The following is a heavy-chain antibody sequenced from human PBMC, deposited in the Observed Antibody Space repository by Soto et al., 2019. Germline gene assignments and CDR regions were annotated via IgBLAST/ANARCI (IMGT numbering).Heavy chain of an antibody. D-gene: IGHD6-13*01. J-gene: IGHJ6*03. CDR1: GGSIISSRYY. CDR2: IYYSGST. CDR3: AKTHIAAAGYYYYYYMDV. V-gene: IGHV4-39*01. Sequence: PSETLSLTCTVSGGSIISSRYYWGWIRQPPGKGLEWIGSIYYSGSTYYNPSLKSRVTISVDTSKNQFSLKLSSVTAADTAVYYCAKTHIAAAGYYYYYYMDVWGKGTTVTVSS.